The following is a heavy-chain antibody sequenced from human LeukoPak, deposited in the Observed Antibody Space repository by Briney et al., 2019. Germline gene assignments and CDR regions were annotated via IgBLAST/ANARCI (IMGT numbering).Heavy chain of an antibody. J-gene: IGHJ4*02. Sequence: GGSLRLSCAASGFAFSSYWMHWVRQAPGKGLVWVSRINSDGSSTSYADSVKGRFSISRDNAKNTLYLQMNSLRAEDTAVYYCASGLAYYCSSTSCFDYWGQGTLVTVSS. V-gene: IGHV3-74*01. CDR3: ASGLAYYCSSTSCFDY. D-gene: IGHD2-2*01. CDR2: INSDGSST. CDR1: GFAFSSYW.